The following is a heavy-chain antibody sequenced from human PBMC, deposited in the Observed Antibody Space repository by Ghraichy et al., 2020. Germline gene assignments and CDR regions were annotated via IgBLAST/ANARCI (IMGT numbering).Heavy chain of an antibody. CDR1: GFTFSSSN. V-gene: IGHV3-48*02. CDR2: ISSTSNTI. CDR3: ANSLSSSSDFDY. D-gene: IGHD6-13*01. J-gene: IGHJ4*02. Sequence: GGSLRLSCAVSGFTFSSSNMNWVRKAPGKGLEWVSFISSTSNTINYADSVKGRFTISRDNAKNSLYLQMNSLRDEDTAVYYCANSLSSSSDFDYWGQGTLVTVSS.